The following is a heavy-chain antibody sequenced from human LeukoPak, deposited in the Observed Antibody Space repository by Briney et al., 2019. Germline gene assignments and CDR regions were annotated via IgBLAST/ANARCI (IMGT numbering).Heavy chain of an antibody. Sequence: SETLSLTCAVYGGSFSGYYWSWIRQPPGKGLEWIGEINHSGSTNYNPSLKSRVTISVDTSKNQFSLKLSSVTAADTAVYYCAGLLWFGEFSGVVRAFDIWGQGTMVTVSS. V-gene: IGHV4-34*01. D-gene: IGHD3-10*01. CDR3: AGLLWFGEFSGVVRAFDI. CDR2: INHSGST. CDR1: GGSFSGYY. J-gene: IGHJ3*02.